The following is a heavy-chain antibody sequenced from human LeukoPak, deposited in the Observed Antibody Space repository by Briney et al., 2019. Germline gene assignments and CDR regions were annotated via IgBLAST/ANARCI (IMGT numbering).Heavy chain of an antibody. CDR2: ISWNSGSI. D-gene: IGHD5-24*01. CDR3: AKDISEEMATLTLDY. J-gene: IGHJ4*02. V-gene: IGHV3-9*03. CDR1: GFTFSSYE. Sequence: GGSLRLSCAASGFTFSSYEMNWVRQAPGKGLEWVSGISWNSGSIGYADSVKGRFTISRDNAKNSLYLQMNSLRAEDMALYYCAKDISEEMATLTLDYWGQGTLVTVSS.